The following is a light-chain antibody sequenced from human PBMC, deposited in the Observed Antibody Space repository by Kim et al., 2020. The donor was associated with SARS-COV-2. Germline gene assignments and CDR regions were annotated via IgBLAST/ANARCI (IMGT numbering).Light chain of an antibody. CDR3: AAWDDSLNGWV. CDR2: SNN. J-gene: IGLJ3*02. Sequence: ELTQPPSASGTPGQRVTISCSGSSFNIGVNTVNWYQQLPGTAPKLLIYSNNERPSGVPDRFSGSKSGTSASLAIRGLQSADEADYHCAAWDDSLNGWVFGGGTQLTVL. V-gene: IGLV1-44*01. CDR1: SFNIGVNT.